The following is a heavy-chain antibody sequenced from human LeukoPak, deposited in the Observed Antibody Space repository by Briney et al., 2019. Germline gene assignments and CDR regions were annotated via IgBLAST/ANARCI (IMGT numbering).Heavy chain of an antibody. V-gene: IGHV4-61*02. CDR3: ARDSLSRSWYPHY. CDR1: GASISSGNNY. J-gene: IGHJ4*02. D-gene: IGHD6-13*01. Sequence: PSQTLSLTCTVSGASISSGNNYWVWNRQRAGKGLEWIRRTYTSGTTNYNPSLKSRVTISVDTSKNQFSLKLSSVTAADTAVYYCARDSLSRSWYPHYWGQGTLVTVSS. CDR2: TYTSGTT.